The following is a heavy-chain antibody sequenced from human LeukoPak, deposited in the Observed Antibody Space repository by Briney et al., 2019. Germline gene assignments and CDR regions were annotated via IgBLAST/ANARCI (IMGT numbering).Heavy chain of an antibody. Sequence: KPGESLKISCKGSGYSLTTYWIAWVRQMPGKGLEWMGLIYPGDSDIRYSPSFQGQVTISADKSITTAYLQWSSLKASDTAMYYCARHGGTYAYDYWGQGTLVTVSS. J-gene: IGHJ4*02. CDR1: GYSLTTYW. V-gene: IGHV5-51*01. D-gene: IGHD5-12*01. CDR3: ARHGGTYAYDY. CDR2: IYPGDSDI.